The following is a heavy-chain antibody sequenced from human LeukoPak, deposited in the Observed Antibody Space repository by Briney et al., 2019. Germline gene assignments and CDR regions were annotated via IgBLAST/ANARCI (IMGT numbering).Heavy chain of an antibody. CDR1: GYTFTSYY. V-gene: IGHV1-46*03. CDR3: ACVVRGAFDI. D-gene: IGHD2-21*01. CDR2: INPSGGST. J-gene: IGHJ3*02. Sequence: ASVKVSCKASGYTFTSYYMHWVRQAPGQGLEWMGIINPSGGSTSYPQKFQGRVTMARDTSTSTVYMELSSLRSEDTAVYYCACVVRGAFDIWGQGTLVTVSS.